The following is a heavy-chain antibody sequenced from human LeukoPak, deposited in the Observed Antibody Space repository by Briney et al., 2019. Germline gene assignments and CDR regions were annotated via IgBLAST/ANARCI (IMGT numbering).Heavy chain of an antibody. V-gene: IGHV1-69*04. CDR1: GYTFTSYG. Sequence: SVKVSCKASGYTFTSYGISWVRQAPGQGLEWMGRIIPILGIANYAQKFQGRVTITADKSTSTAYMELSSLRSEDTAVYYCARELVVVPAAAYYYYYGMDVWGQGTTVTVSS. CDR2: IIPILGIA. D-gene: IGHD2-2*01. CDR3: ARELVVVPAAAYYYYYGMDV. J-gene: IGHJ6*02.